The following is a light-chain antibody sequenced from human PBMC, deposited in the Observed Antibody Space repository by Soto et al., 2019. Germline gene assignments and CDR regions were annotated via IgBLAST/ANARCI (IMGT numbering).Light chain of an antibody. CDR1: QSVTSS. J-gene: IGKJ4*01. CDR2: GAS. Sequence: EIVMTQSPATLSVSPGERVTFSCRASQSVTSSLAWYQHKPGQAPRLLISGASTGATGVPARFSGSGSGTEFTLTINSLQSEDFAIYYCQQYNKRPVTLGGGTKVDIK. V-gene: IGKV3-15*01. CDR3: QQYNKRPVT.